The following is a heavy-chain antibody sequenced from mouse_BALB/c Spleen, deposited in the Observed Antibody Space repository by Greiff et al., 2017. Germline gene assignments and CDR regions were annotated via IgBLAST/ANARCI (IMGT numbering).Heavy chain of an antibody. D-gene: IGHD1-1*01. Sequence: VQLKESGPELVKPGASVKISCKASGYTFTDYNMHWVKQSHGKSLEWIGYIYPYNGGTGYNQKFKSKATLTVDNSSSTAYMELRSLTSEDSAVYYCARRRLLLRYRYFDVWGAGTTVTVSS. CDR2: IYPYNGGT. CDR3: ARRRLLLRYRYFDV. V-gene: IGHV1S29*02. J-gene: IGHJ1*01. CDR1: GYTFTDYN.